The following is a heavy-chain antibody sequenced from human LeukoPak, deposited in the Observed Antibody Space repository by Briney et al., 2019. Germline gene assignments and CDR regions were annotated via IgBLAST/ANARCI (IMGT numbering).Heavy chain of an antibody. Sequence: SETLSLTCTVSGGSISSYYWSWIRQPPGKGLEWIGYIYYSGSTNYNPSLKSRVTISVDTSKNQFSLKLSSVTAADTAVYYCARELGYYYDSTGNDAFDIWGQGTMVTVSS. D-gene: IGHD3-22*01. CDR2: IYYSGST. V-gene: IGHV4-59*01. CDR3: ARELGYYYDSTGNDAFDI. CDR1: GGSISSYY. J-gene: IGHJ3*02.